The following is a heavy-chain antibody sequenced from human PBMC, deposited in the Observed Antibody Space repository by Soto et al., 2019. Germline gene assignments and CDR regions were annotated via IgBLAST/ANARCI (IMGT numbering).Heavy chain of an antibody. D-gene: IGHD3-22*01. CDR3: ARDVSYDGSGWANWFAP. V-gene: IGHV4-31*03. Sequence: QVQLQESGPGLVKPSQTLSLTCTVSGGSISSSGYYWSWLRQNPGKGLEWIGYIHYSGNTYYMPSLKGRVTISLDTSKNQSALKLSSVTAADTAVYYCARDVSYDGSGWANWFAPWGQGTLVTVSS. J-gene: IGHJ5*02. CDR2: IHYSGNT. CDR1: GGSISSSGYY.